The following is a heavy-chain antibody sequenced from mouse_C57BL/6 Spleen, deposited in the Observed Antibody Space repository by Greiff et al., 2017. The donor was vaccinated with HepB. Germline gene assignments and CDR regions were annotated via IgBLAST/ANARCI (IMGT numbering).Heavy chain of an antibody. Sequence: VQLQQSGPVLARPGASVKMSCKPSGYTFTSYWMHWVKQRPGQGLEWIGAIYPGNSDTSYNQKFKGKAKLTAVTSASTAYMELSSLTNEDSAVYYCTRKYYGSSYAMDYWGQGTSVTVSS. J-gene: IGHJ4*01. V-gene: IGHV1-5*01. CDR2: IYPGNSDT. CDR1: GYTFTSYW. CDR3: TRKYYGSSYAMDY. D-gene: IGHD1-1*01.